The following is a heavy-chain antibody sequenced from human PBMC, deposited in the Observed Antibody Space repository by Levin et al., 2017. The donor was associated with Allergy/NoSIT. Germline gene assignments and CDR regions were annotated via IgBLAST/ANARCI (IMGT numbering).Heavy chain of an antibody. Sequence: GGSLRLSCAASGFTFSSYAMHWVRQAPGKGLEWVAVISYDGSNKYYADSVKGRFTISRDNSKNTLYLQMNSLRAEDTAVYYCARVTVELLPDYWGQGTLVTVSS. CDR1: GFTFSSYA. CDR3: ARVTVELLPDY. D-gene: IGHD1-26*01. J-gene: IGHJ4*02. V-gene: IGHV3-30*04. CDR2: ISYDGSNK.